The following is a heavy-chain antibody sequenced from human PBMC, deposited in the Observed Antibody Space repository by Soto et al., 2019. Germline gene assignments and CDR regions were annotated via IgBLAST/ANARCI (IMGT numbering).Heavy chain of an antibody. CDR1: GGSVSSSSYY. D-gene: IGHD2-8*01. CDR2: VYYSGST. J-gene: IGHJ6*03. CDR3: AKDRKTYENCMDV. Sequence: SETLSLTCTVSGGSVSSSSYYWGWVRQPPGKGLEWIGSVYYSGSTYYNPSLESRVTISVDKSKNQFSLKLMSLSAADTAVYYCAKDRKTYENCMDVWGKGTTVTVSS. V-gene: IGHV4-39*02.